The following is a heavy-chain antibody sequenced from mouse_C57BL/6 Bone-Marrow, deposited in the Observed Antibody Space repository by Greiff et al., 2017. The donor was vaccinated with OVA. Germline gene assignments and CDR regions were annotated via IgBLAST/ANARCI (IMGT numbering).Heavy chain of an antibody. CDR1: GYTFTSYG. J-gene: IGHJ1*03. CDR3: ASLYDGYFFWYFDV. D-gene: IGHD2-3*01. CDR2: IYPRSGNT. Sequence: QVQLQQSGAELARPGASVKLSCKASGYTFTSYGISWVKQRTGQGLEWIGEIYPRSGNTYYNEKFKGKATLTADKSSSTAYMALRSLTSEDSAVYFGASLYDGYFFWYFDVWGTGTTVTVSS. V-gene: IGHV1-81*01.